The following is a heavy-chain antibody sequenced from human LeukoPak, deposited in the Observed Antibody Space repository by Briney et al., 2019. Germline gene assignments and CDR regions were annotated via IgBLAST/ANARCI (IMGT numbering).Heavy chain of an antibody. CDR3: ARDPRITMVRGVIRSPY. CDR2: INPNSGGT. Sequence: GASVKVSCKASGYTFTGYYMHWVRQAPGQGLEWMGRINPNSGGTNCAQKFQGRVTMTRDTSISTAYMELSRLRSDDTAVYYCARDPRITMVRGVIRSPYWGQGTLVTVSS. J-gene: IGHJ4*02. V-gene: IGHV1-2*06. CDR1: GYTFTGYY. D-gene: IGHD3-10*01.